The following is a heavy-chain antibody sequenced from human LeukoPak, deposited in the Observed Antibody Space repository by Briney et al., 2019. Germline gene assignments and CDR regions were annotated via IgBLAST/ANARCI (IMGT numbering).Heavy chain of an antibody. V-gene: IGHV1-8*03. CDR1: GYTFTSYD. D-gene: IGHD5-12*01. Sequence: ASVKVSRKASGYTFTSYDINWVRQATGQGLEWMGWMNPNSGNTGYAQNFQGRVTITRNTSISTAYMELSSLRSEDTAVYYCARGRQGYSGYDYYYYYYMDVWGKGTTVTVSS. J-gene: IGHJ6*03. CDR2: MNPNSGNT. CDR3: ARGRQGYSGYDYYYYYYMDV.